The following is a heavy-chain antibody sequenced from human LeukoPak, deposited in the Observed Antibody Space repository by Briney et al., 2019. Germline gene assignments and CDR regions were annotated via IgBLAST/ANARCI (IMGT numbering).Heavy chain of an antibody. CDR3: ARSLTTLTYEGY. Sequence: GGSLRLSCAASGFTFSSYAMSWVRQAPGKGLEWVSSINSGSTYTYYTESVKGRFTVSRDNAKNSLFLQMNSLRAEDTAIYYCARSLTTLTYEGYWGQGTLVTVSS. J-gene: IGHJ4*02. V-gene: IGHV3-21*01. CDR2: INSGSTYT. CDR1: GFTFSSYA. D-gene: IGHD1-1*01.